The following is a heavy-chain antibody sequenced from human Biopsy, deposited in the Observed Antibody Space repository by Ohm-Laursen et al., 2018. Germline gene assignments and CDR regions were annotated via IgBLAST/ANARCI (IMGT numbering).Heavy chain of an antibody. J-gene: IGHJ6*02. V-gene: IGHV4-39*01. D-gene: IGHD1-26*01. CDR3: SKRDLSGTSPV. CDR2: IYYGGTT. CDR1: GGPFGINSHY. Sequence: PSETLSLTCTVSGGPFGINSHYWIWIRQPPGKGLEWIASIYYGGTTHYNAPLQGRVTISVDQPKNQFSLRLTSVTAADTAVYYCSKRDLSGTSPVWGQGTTVTVSS.